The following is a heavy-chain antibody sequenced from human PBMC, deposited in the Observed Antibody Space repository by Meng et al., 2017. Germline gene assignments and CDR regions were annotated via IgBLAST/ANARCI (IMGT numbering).Heavy chain of an antibody. CDR3: ARYVAVAGVDY. J-gene: IGHJ4*02. D-gene: IGHD6-19*01. CDR1: GYTFTSYD. V-gene: IGHV1-8*01. Sequence: QVSQAVDEDEKPVAAVKVSCKASGYTFTSYDINWVRQATGQGLECMGWMNPNSGNTGYAQKFQGRVTMTRNTSISTAYMDLSSLRSEDTAVYYCARYVAVAGVDYWGQGTLVTVSS. CDR2: MNPNSGNT.